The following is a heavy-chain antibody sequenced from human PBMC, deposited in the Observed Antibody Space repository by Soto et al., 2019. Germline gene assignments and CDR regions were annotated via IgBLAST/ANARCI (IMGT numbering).Heavy chain of an antibody. V-gene: IGHV1-18*01. Sequence: QGLEWMGWLSVYNGNTNYAQKFQGRVTVTTDTSTSTAYMELRSLTTDETAVYYCARGRPHDFWGQGTLVTVSS. CDR2: LSVYNGNT. J-gene: IGHJ4*02. CDR3: ARGRPHDF.